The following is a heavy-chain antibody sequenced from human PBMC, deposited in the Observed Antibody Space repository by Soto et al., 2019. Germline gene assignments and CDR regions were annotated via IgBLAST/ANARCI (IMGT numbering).Heavy chain of an antibody. D-gene: IGHD2-2*02. J-gene: IGHJ6*02. CDR1: GFTFTNYA. V-gene: IGHV3-23*01. Sequence: EVQLLESGGGLVQPGGSLRLSCAASGFTFTNYAMSWVRQAPGKGLEWVSAISGSGSSTYYADSVKGRFTISRDNSENTLFLQMNSLRAEDTAVYYCACFTALNYYYGMDVWGQGTTVTVSS. CDR2: ISGSGSST. CDR3: ACFTALNYYYGMDV.